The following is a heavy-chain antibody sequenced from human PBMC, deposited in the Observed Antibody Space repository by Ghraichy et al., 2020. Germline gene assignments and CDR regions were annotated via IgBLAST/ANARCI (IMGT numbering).Heavy chain of an antibody. CDR3: AKGGYGDYGTYYYYYYGMDV. J-gene: IGHJ6*02. V-gene: IGHV3-23*01. D-gene: IGHD4-17*01. CDR1: GFTFSSYA. CDR2: ISGSGGST. Sequence: LSLTCAASGFTFSSYAMSWVRQAPGKGLEWVSAISGSGGSTYYADSVKGRFTISRDNSKNTLYVQMNSLRAEDTAVYYCAKGGYGDYGTYYYYYYGMDVWGQGTTVTVSS.